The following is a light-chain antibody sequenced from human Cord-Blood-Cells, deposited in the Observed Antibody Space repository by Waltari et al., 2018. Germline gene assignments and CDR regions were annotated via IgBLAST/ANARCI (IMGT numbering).Light chain of an antibody. V-gene: IGLV3-25*01. CDR2: KDS. J-gene: IGLJ3*02. CDR3: QSADSSGTCWV. Sequence: SPGQTARITCSGDALPKQYAYWYQQKPGQAPVLVIYKDSERPSGIPARFSGSSSGTTVTLTISGVQAEDEADYYCQSADSSGTCWVFGGATKLTVL. CDR1: ALPKQY.